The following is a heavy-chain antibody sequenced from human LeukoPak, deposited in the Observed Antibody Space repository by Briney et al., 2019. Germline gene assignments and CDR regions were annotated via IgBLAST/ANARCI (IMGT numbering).Heavy chain of an antibody. D-gene: IGHD3-22*01. Sequence: PSETLSLTCTVSGSSISSGSYYWSWIRQPAGKGLEWIGRIYTSGSTNYNPSLKSRVTISVDTSKNQFSLKLSSVTAADTAVYYCATIRGQPEGYYDSSGYLSPLVYWGQGTLVTVSS. CDR1: GSSISSGSYY. CDR2: IYTSGST. CDR3: ATIRGQPEGYYDSSGYLSPLVY. J-gene: IGHJ4*02. V-gene: IGHV4-61*02.